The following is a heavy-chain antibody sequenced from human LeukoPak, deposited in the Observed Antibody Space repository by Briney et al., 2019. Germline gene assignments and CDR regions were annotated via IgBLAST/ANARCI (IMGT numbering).Heavy chain of an antibody. Sequence: SETLSLTCTVSGGSISSGDYYWSWIRQPPGKGLEWIWYIYYSGSTYYNPSLKSRVTISVDTSKNQFSLKLSSVNAADTAVYYCARGHKYYDFWSGYSRWGYYFDYWGQGTLVTVSP. J-gene: IGHJ4*02. V-gene: IGHV4-30-4*08. CDR3: ARGHKYYDFWSGYSRWGYYFDY. D-gene: IGHD3-3*01. CDR1: GGSISSGDYY. CDR2: IYYSGST.